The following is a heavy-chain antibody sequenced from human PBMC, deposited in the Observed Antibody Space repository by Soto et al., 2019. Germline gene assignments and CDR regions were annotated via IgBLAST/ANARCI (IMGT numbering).Heavy chain of an antibody. CDR2: INPNSGGT. D-gene: IGHD6-13*01. Sequence: ASVKVSCKASGYTFTGYYMHWVRQAPGQGLEWMGWINPNSGGTNYAQKFQGWVTMTSDTSISTAYMELSRLRSDDTAVYYCARDKPRYSSSWHYYYGMDVWGQGTTVTVSS. CDR1: GYTFTGYY. J-gene: IGHJ6*02. V-gene: IGHV1-2*04. CDR3: ARDKPRYSSSWHYYYGMDV.